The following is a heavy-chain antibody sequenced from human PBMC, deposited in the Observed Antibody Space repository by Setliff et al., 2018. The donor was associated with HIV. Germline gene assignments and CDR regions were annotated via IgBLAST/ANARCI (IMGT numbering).Heavy chain of an antibody. Sequence: SETLSLTCTVSGGSLSGTNYYWGWIRRPPGKGLEWIASMYYPGSDTTYYNPSLKSRVTISVDMSKNQFSLKLSSVTAADTAVYYCARTYSSSWYSSHLWVDYWGQGTLVTVSS. D-gene: IGHD6-13*01. V-gene: IGHV4-39*01. CDR3: ARTYSSSWYSSHLWVDY. CDR2: MYYPGSDTT. J-gene: IGHJ4*02. CDR1: GGSLSGTNYY.